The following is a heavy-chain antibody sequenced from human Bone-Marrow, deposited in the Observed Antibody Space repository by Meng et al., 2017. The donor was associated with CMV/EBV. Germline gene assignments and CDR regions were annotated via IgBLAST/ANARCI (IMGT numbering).Heavy chain of an antibody. CDR3: ARDRGYDFWSGYSSYYYYYYGMDV. CDR1: GFTVSSNY. Sequence: GESLKISCAASGFTVSSNYMSWVRQAPGKGLEWVSVIYSGGSTYYADSVKGRFTISRDNSKNTLYLQMNSLRAEDTAVYYCARDRGYDFWSGYSSYYYYYYGMDVWGQGTTVTVYS. D-gene: IGHD3-3*01. V-gene: IGHV3-53*01. CDR2: IYSGGST. J-gene: IGHJ6*01.